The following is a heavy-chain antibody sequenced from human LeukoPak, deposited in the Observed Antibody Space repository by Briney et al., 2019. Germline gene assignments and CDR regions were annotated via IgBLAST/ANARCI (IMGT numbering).Heavy chain of an antibody. V-gene: IGHV4-34*01. Sequence: PSETLSLTCAVYGGSFSGNFWSWVRQPPGKGLEWMGEINHRGSTNYNASLKSRVTISVDTSKNQFSLKLSSVTAADTAVYYCARVPESVGINDFDSWGQGTQVTVSS. CDR3: ARVPESVGINDFDS. J-gene: IGHJ4*02. D-gene: IGHD1-26*01. CDR1: GGSFSGNF. CDR2: INHRGST.